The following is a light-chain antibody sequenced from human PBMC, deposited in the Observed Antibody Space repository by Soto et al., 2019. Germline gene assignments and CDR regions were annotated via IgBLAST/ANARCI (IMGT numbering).Light chain of an antibody. V-gene: IGKV1-5*01. CDR1: QSISSW. CDR3: QHYYGYSWT. J-gene: IGKJ1*01. CDR2: DAS. Sequence: IQITQSPSTLSAPVGDRVTITCRASQSISSWLAWYQQKPGKAPKLLIYDASSLESGVPSRFSGSGSGTEFTLTISSLQPDDFATYYCQHYYGYSWTFGQGTKV.